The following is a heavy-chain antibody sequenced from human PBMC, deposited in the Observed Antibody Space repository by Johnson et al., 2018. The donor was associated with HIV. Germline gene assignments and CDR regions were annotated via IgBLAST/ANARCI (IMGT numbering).Heavy chain of an antibody. CDR2: ISYDGSNK. V-gene: IGHV3-30*03. J-gene: IGHJ3*02. CDR1: GFTFSSYC. Sequence: QVQLVESGGGVVQPGRSLRLSCAASGFTFSSYCMHWVRQAPGKGLEWVAVISYDGSNKYYADSVKGRFTISRDNSKNTLYLQMNSLRAEDTAVYYCAREANAFDIWGQGTMVTVSS. CDR3: AREANAFDI.